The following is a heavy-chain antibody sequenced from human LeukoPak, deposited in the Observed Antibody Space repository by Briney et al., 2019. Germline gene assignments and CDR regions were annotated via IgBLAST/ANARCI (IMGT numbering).Heavy chain of an antibody. V-gene: IGHV4-59*01. CDR3: ASGSYFRIGSFDY. Sequence: SETLSLTCAVYGGSFSGYYWSCIRQPPGKGLEWIGYIYYSGSTNYNPSLKSRVTISVDTSKNQFSLKLSSVTAADTAVYYCASGSYFRIGSFDYWGQGTLVTVSS. CDR1: GGSFSGYY. D-gene: IGHD1-26*01. CDR2: IYYSGST. J-gene: IGHJ4*02.